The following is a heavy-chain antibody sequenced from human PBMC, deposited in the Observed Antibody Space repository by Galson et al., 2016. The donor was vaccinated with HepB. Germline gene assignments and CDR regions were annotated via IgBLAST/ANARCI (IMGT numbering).Heavy chain of an antibody. Sequence: SLRLSCAASGFTFSSYWMTWVRQAPGKGLESVACIKGDGSEKHYVDSVRGRFTISRDNARNSVSLQMNSLRAEDTAVYYCTNSGDYHFYGLGVWGQGTTVTVSS. CDR2: IKGDGSEK. J-gene: IGHJ6*02. V-gene: IGHV3-7*01. CDR1: GFTFSSYW. D-gene: IGHD1-1*01. CDR3: TNSGDYHFYGLGV.